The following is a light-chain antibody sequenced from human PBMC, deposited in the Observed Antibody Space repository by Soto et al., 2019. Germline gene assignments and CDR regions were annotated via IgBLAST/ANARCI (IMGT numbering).Light chain of an antibody. V-gene: IGKV3-20*01. Sequence: EIVLTQSPGTLSLSPGERATLSCRASQSVSSSYLAWYQQKPGQAPRLLIYVASRRAPGIPDRFSGSGSGTDFTLTISRLQPEAHAVYYCQQYASFGQGTKVEI. CDR3: QQYAS. CDR2: VAS. CDR1: QSVSSSY. J-gene: IGKJ1*01.